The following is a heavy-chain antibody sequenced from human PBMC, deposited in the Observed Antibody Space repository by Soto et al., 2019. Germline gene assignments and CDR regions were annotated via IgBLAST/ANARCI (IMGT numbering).Heavy chain of an antibody. V-gene: IGHV1-69*13. CDR3: ARGRRYDILTGYASGVHYYGMDV. D-gene: IGHD3-9*01. Sequence: ASVKVSCKASGGTFSSYAISWVRQAPGQGLEWVGGIIPIFGTANYAQKFQGRVTITADESTSTAYMELSSLRSEDTAVYYCARGRRYDILTGYASGVHYYGMDVWGQGTTVTVSS. CDR2: IIPIFGTA. CDR1: GGTFSSYA. J-gene: IGHJ6*02.